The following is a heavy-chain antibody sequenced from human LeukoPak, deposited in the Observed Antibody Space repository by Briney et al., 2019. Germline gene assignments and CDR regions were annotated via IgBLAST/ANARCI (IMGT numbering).Heavy chain of an antibody. Sequence: GESLKISCKGSGYSSTSYWIGWVRQMPGKGLEWMGIIYSPSFQGQVTISADKSISTAYLQWSSLKASDTAMYYCASTSPKYYYESSGYSSLFDNWGQGTLVTVSS. CDR2: IY. CDR1: GYSSTSYW. V-gene: IGHV5-51*01. J-gene: IGHJ4*02. D-gene: IGHD3-22*01. CDR3: ASTSPKYYYESSGYSSLFDN.